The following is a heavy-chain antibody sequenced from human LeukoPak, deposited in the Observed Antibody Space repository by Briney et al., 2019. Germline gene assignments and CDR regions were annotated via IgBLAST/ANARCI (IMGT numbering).Heavy chain of an antibody. CDR2: ISGSGAST. V-gene: IGHV3-23*01. Sequence: GGSLRLSCASSGFSFSGYAMIRVRQAPGKGLELVSTISGSGASTFYADSVRGRFITSKDIPSNIVYLQMNSLRAEDTAVYYCAKGSRGYTNYYFDYWGQGTLVTVSS. D-gene: IGHD2-2*02. CDR1: GFSFSGYA. J-gene: IGHJ4*02. CDR3: AKGSRGYTNYYFDY.